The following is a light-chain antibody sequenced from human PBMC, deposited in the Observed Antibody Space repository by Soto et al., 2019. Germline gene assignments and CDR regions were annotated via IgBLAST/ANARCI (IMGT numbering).Light chain of an antibody. Sequence: QSALTQPASVSGSPGQSITISCTGTSSDVGAYDYVSWYQQHPGKAPKFMLYEVSNRPSGLSDRFSGSKSGNTASLTISGLQAEDGADYYCGSFTTSKTWVFGGGTKLTVL. V-gene: IGLV2-14*01. CDR1: SSDVGAYDY. CDR3: GSFTTSKTWV. J-gene: IGLJ3*02. CDR2: EVS.